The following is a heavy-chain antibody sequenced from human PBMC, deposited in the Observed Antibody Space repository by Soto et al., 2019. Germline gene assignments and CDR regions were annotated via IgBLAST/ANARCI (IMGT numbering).Heavy chain of an antibody. J-gene: IGHJ4*02. V-gene: IGHV5-10-1*01. Sequence: VQLVQSGAEVKEPGESLRISCQASGYRFTTYWISWVRQMPGEGLECMGRIDPTDSYIDYGPSFEGHVTMSVDRSSNTAYLEWSSLKASDSAMYYCARLTLAHDSSGYHISDYWGLGTLVTVSS. CDR3: ARLTLAHDSSGYHISDY. CDR1: GYRFTTYW. D-gene: IGHD3-22*01. CDR2: IDPTDSYI.